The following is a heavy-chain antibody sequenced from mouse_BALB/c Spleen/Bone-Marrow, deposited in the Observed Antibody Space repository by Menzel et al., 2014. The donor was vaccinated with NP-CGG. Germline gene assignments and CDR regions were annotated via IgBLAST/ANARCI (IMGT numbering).Heavy chain of an antibody. D-gene: IGHD2-1*01. J-gene: IGHJ3*01. CDR2: IDPANGNS. CDR3: TRGGNYGWFAY. CDR1: GFNIKDIY. Sequence: EVQRVESGAELVKPGASVKLSCTASGFNIKDIYMHWVKERPEQGLEWIGRIDPANGNSIYDPKFQDKATITADTSSNTAYLHLSSLTSEDTAVYYCTRGGNYGWFAYWGQGTLVTVSA. V-gene: IGHV14-3*02.